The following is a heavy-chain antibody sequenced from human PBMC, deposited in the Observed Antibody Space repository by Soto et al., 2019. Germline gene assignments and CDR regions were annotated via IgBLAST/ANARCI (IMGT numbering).Heavy chain of an antibody. Sequence: LRLSCAASGFTFDDYAMHWVRQAPGKGLEWVSGISGNSDRIGYGDSAKGRFTISRDNAKNSLYLQMNSLRAEDTALYFCAKDLEDFWGVYSYFHYWGQGALVTVSS. V-gene: IGHV3-9*01. CDR3: AKDLEDFWGVYSYFHY. J-gene: IGHJ4*02. CDR2: ISGNSDRI. CDR1: GFTFDDYA. D-gene: IGHD3-3*01.